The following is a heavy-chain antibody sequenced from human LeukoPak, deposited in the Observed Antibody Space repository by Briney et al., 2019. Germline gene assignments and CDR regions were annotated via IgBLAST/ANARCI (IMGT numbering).Heavy chain of an antibody. CDR3: TRVAGTLFDY. V-gene: IGHV1-18*04. CDR1: GYTFTSYG. D-gene: IGHD6-19*01. CDR2: ISAYNGNT. Sequence: ASVKVSCKASGYTFTSYGISWVRQAPGQGLEWMGWISAYNGNTNYEQKFQGRVTTTTDTSTSTAYMELRSLRSDDTAVYYCTRVAGTLFDYWGQGTLVTVSS. J-gene: IGHJ4*02.